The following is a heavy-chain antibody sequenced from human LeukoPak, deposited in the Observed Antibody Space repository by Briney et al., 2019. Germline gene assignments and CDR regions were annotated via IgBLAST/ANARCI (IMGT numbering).Heavy chain of an antibody. CDR3: ARGGAYCGGDCYPNRYYYYYYMDV. V-gene: IGHV4-34*01. CDR2: IYHSGST. Sequence: PSETLSLTCAVYGGSFSGYYWSWIRQPPGKGLEWIGEIYHSGSTNYNPSLKSRVTISVDKSKHQLSLKLSSVTAADTAVYYCARGGAYCGGDCYPNRYYYYYYMDVWGKGTTVIVSS. D-gene: IGHD2-21*02. J-gene: IGHJ6*03. CDR1: GGSFSGYY.